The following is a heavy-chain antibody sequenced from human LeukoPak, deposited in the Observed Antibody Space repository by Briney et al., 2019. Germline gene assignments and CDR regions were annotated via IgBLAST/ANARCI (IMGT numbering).Heavy chain of an antibody. CDR3: GTGYDFWEDYYYYMDV. CDR1: GGSISSLY. J-gene: IGHJ6*03. D-gene: IGHD3-3*01. CDR2: IYYSGST. Sequence: SETLSLTCSVAGGSISSLYWGWIRQPPGKGLEWIGYIYYSGSTNYNPSLKTRVTISVDTSKNQFSLKRSSVTAAAPAVYHCGTGYDFWEDYYYYMDVWGKGTTVTVSS. V-gene: IGHV4-59*11.